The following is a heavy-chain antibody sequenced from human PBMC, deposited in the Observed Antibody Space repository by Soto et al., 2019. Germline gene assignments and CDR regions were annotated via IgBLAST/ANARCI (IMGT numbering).Heavy chain of an antibody. D-gene: IGHD6-19*01. CDR3: TGEGREGRSSSGDWRALDM. CDR2: IRLRATGGTT. CDR1: GFNFGDYS. Sequence: EVQLVDSGGGLVTPGQSLRLSCTASGFNFGDYSLSWFRQAPGKGLEWIGFIRLRATGGTTEYAGSVKGRFSISRDDSRSIAYLQMNRMTTEDTAVYYCTGEGREGRSSSGDWRALDMWGQGTLVTVSS. J-gene: IGHJ3*02. V-gene: IGHV3-49*05.